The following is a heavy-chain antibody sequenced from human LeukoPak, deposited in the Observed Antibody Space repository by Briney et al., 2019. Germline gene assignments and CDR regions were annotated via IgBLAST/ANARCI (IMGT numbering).Heavy chain of an antibody. Sequence: PSETLSLTCAVSGGSISSSNWWSWVRQPPGKGLEWIGEIYHSGSTNYNPSLKSRVTISVDKSKNQFSLKLSSVTAADTAVYYCAIDRLAAAGTPGFDPWGQGTLVTVSS. CDR1: GGSISSSNW. V-gene: IGHV4-4*02. CDR3: AIDRLAAAGTPGFDP. CDR2: IYHSGST. J-gene: IGHJ5*02. D-gene: IGHD6-13*01.